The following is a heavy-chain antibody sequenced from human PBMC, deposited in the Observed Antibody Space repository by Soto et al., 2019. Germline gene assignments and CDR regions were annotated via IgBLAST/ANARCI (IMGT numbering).Heavy chain of an antibody. D-gene: IGHD2-15*01. J-gene: IGHJ4*02. CDR2: IVNSGSA. Sequence: QVQLQESGPGLVKPSETLSLTCAVSGGSLTGQHWSWIRQPPGKGLEWIGQIVNSGSARYNPSLQSRVAISMDTSKNHFALRLRSVTAADTAVYYCASYIEGYCGRGSWGQGHLVTVSS. CDR3: ASYIEGYCGRGS. V-gene: IGHV4-4*09. CDR1: GGSLTGQH.